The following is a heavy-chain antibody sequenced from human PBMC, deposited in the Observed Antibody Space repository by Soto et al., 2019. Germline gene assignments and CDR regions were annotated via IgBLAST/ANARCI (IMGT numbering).Heavy chain of an antibody. D-gene: IGHD2-15*01. CDR1: GFTFSSYA. CDR2: ISGSGGST. Sequence: GGSLRLSCAASGFTFSSYAMSWVRQAPGKRLEWVSAISGSGGSTYYADSVKGRFTISRDNSKNTLYLQMNSLRAEDTAVYYCAKDKRADIVVVLFDYWGQGTLVTVSS. V-gene: IGHV3-23*01. CDR3: AKDKRADIVVVLFDY. J-gene: IGHJ4*02.